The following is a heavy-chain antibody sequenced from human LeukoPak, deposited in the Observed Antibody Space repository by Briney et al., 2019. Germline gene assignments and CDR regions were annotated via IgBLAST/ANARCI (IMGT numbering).Heavy chain of an antibody. D-gene: IGHD6-19*01. CDR3: AKSSGWHEASDY. Sequence: PGGSLRLSCAASGFTVSSNYMSWVRQAPGKGLERVSGISGSGGSTDYADSVKGRFTISRDNSKNTLYLQMNSLRAEDTAVYYCAKSSGWHEASDYWGQGALVTVSS. V-gene: IGHV3-23*01. CDR2: ISGSGGST. CDR1: GFTVSSNY. J-gene: IGHJ4*02.